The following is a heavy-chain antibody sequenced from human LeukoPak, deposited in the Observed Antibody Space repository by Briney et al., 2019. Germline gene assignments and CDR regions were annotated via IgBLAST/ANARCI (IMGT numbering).Heavy chain of an antibody. CDR3: ARGWGLPN. J-gene: IGHJ4*02. CDR2: IKQDGSEK. CDR1: GFTFSSNW. Sequence: GGSLRLSCAASGFTFSSNWMSWVRQAPGKGLEWVANIKQDGSEKYYVDSVKGRFTISRDNAKNSLYLQMNSLRAEDTAVYYCARGWGLPNWGQGTLVTVSS. D-gene: IGHD1-26*01. V-gene: IGHV3-7*01.